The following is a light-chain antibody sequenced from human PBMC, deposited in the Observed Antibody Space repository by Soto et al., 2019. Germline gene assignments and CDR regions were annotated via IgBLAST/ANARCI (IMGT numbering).Light chain of an antibody. V-gene: IGLV2-14*03. Sequence: QSALTQPASVSGSPGQSITFSCTGTHSDIGNYNYVSWYQHLPGKAPKLMIYDVGSRPSGVSSRFSGSKSGNTASLAISGLQAEDEADYYCNSYREDHPRFYVFGTGTKLTVL. CDR1: HSDIGNYNY. CDR2: DVG. J-gene: IGLJ1*01. CDR3: NSYREDHPRFYV.